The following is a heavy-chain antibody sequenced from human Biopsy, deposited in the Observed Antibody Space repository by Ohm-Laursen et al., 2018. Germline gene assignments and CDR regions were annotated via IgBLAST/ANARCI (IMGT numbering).Heavy chain of an antibody. V-gene: IGHV3-30*18. CDR3: AKDRYNYTPIGGFSMDV. Sequence: SLRLSCAASGFTFNNYGMQWVRQAPGKGLEWAAFIFYDGSNTYYADSVKGRFTISRDNSRDTLYLQMSSLRAEDTAVYYCAKDRYNYTPIGGFSMDVWGQGTTVTVSS. CDR2: IFYDGSNT. J-gene: IGHJ6*02. D-gene: IGHD5-18*01. CDR1: GFTFNNYG.